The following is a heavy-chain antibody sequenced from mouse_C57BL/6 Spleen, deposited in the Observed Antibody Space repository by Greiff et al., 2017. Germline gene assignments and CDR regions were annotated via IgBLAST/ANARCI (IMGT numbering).Heavy chain of an antibody. CDR3: ARKEIYSNYEDYYAMDY. Sequence: QVQLQQSGAELVRPGASVKLSCKASGYTFTDYYINWVKQRPGQGLEWIARIYPGSGNTYYNEKFKGKATLTAEKSSSTAYMQLSSLTSEDSAVYFCARKEIYSNYEDYYAMDYWGQGTSVTVSS. D-gene: IGHD2-5*01. J-gene: IGHJ4*01. CDR1: GYTFTDYY. V-gene: IGHV1-76*01. CDR2: IYPGSGNT.